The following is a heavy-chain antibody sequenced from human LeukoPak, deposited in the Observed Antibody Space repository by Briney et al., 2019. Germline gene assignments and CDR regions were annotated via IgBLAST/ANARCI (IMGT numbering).Heavy chain of an antibody. V-gene: IGHV1-69*06. J-gene: IGHJ5*02. D-gene: IGHD4/OR15-4a*01. CDR2: IIPIFGST. CDR1: GGTFSNYG. CDR3: ARLYGGNINWFDP. Sequence: PAKVSCKASGGTFSNYGLSWVRQAPGQGLEWMGKIIPIFGSTNYAQKFQGRVTLTADKYTSTAYMELSGLTSEDTAVYFCARLYGGNINWFDPWGQGTLVTVSS.